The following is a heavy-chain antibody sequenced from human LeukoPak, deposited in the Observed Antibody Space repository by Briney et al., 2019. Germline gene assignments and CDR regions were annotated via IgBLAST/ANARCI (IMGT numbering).Heavy chain of an antibody. CDR3: AKRAVGPFDY. CDR1: GFTFSSYA. CDR2: ISGSGGST. J-gene: IGHJ4*02. V-gene: IGHV3-23*01. Sequence: RGSLRLSCAASGFTFSSYAMSWVRQAPGKGLAWVSAISGSGGSTYYADSLKGRFTISRDNSKNTLYLQMNSLRAEDTAVYYCAKRAVGPFDYWGQGTLVTVSS. D-gene: IGHD4-23*01.